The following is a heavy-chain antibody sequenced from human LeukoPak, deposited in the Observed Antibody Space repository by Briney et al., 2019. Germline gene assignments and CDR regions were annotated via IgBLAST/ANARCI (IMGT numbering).Heavy chain of an antibody. CDR2: ISAYNGNT. CDR1: GYTFTSYG. D-gene: IGHD3-22*01. Sequence: ASVKVSCKASGYTFTSYGISWVRQAPGQGLERMGWISAYNGNTNYAQKLQGRVTMTTDTSTSTAYMELRSLRSDDTAVYYCARDLRSHYYDSSGYYGPLSMDWGQGTLVTVSS. CDR3: ARDLRSHYYDSSGYYGPLSMD. V-gene: IGHV1-18*01. J-gene: IGHJ4*02.